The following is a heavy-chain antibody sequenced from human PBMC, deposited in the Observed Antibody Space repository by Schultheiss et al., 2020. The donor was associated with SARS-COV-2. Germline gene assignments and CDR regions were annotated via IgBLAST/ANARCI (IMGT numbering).Heavy chain of an antibody. V-gene: IGHV4-39*07. CDR2: INHSGST. Sequence: SQTLSLTCTVSGGSISSGGYYWSWIRQPPGKGLEWIGKINHSGSTNYNPSLKSRVTISVDTSKNQFSLKLSSVTAADTAVYYCATQGAYSSTWHYYFDYWGQGTLVTVSS. D-gene: IGHD2-2*01. J-gene: IGHJ4*02. CDR1: GGSISSGGYY. CDR3: ATQGAYSSTWHYYFDY.